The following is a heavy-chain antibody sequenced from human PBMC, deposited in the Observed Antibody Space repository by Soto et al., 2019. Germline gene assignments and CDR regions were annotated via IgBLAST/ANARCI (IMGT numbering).Heavy chain of an antibody. D-gene: IGHD1-26*01. Sequence: GGSLRLSCAASGFTFSSYDMHWVRQATGKGLEWVSAIGTAGDTYYPGSVKGRFTISRENAKNSLYLQMNSLRAEDTAVYYCARGIPVGATPSFDYWGQGTLVTVSS. CDR2: IGTAGDT. J-gene: IGHJ4*02. V-gene: IGHV3-13*01. CDR3: ARGIPVGATPSFDY. CDR1: GFTFSSYD.